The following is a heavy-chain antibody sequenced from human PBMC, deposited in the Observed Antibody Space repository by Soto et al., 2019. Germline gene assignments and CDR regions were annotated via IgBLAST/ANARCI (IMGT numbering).Heavy chain of an antibody. CDR1: GGTFSSYA. V-gene: IGHV1-69*13. CDR2: IIPIFGTA. J-gene: IGHJ3*02. CDR3: ARDCSGGSCYSSNAFDI. Sequence: ASVKVSCKASGGTFSSYAISWVRQAPGQGLEWMGGIIPIFGTANYAQKFQGRVTITADESTSTAYMELSSLRSEDTAVYYCARDCSGGSCYSSNAFDIWGQGTMVTVSS. D-gene: IGHD2-15*01.